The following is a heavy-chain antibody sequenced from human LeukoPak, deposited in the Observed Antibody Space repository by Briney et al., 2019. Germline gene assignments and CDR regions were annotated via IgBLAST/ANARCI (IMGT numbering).Heavy chain of an antibody. D-gene: IGHD2-21*02. J-gene: IGHJ4*02. CDR3: AKDRSPTYCGGDCYGYIDY. V-gene: IGHV3-23*01. CDR1: GFTFSSYA. Sequence: AGGSLRLSCAASGFTFSSYAMSWVRQAPGKGLGWVSAISGSGGSTYYADSVKGRFTISRDNSKNTLYLQMNSLRAGDTAVYYCAKDRSPTYCGGDCYGYIDYWGQGTLVTVSS. CDR2: ISGSGGST.